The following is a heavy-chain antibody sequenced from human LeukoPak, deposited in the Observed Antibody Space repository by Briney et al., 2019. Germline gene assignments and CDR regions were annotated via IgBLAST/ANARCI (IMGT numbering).Heavy chain of an antibody. CDR1: GFTFSSYW. V-gene: IGHV3-74*01. D-gene: IGHD4-17*01. CDR2: INIDGSTT. J-gene: IGHJ4*02. Sequence: GVSLRLSCAASGFTFSSYWMHWVRQAPGNGLVWVSLINIDGSTTSYADSVKGRFTISRDNAKNTLYLQMNSLRAEDTAVYYCARDGLTLTTLDYWGQGNLVTVSS. CDR3: ARDGLTLTTLDY.